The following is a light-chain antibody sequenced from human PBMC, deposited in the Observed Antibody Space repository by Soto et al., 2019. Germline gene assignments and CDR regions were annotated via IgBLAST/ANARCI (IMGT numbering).Light chain of an antibody. CDR2: EVS. V-gene: IGLV2-8*01. Sequence: HSALTQPPSASGSPGQSVSISCTGTSSDVGGYNYVSWCQQHPGKPPKLIIYEVSKRPSGVPDRFFGSKSGNTASLTVSGLQAEDEADYYCSSYAGTNNYVFGTGTKVTV. CDR3: SSYAGTNNYV. CDR1: SSDVGGYNY. J-gene: IGLJ1*01.